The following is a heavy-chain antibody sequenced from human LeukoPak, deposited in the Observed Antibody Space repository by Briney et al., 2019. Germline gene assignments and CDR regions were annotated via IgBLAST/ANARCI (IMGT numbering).Heavy chain of an antibody. D-gene: IGHD6-13*01. V-gene: IGHV4-59*01. CDR2: IYYSGST. J-gene: IGHJ6*03. CDR3: ARSGAADYCYYYMDV. Sequence: SETLSLTCTVSGGSISSYYWSWIRQPPGKGLEWIGYIYYSGSTNYNPSLKSRVTISVDTSKNQFSLKLSSVTAADTAVYYCARSGAADYCYYYMDVWGKGTTVTISS. CDR1: GGSISSYY.